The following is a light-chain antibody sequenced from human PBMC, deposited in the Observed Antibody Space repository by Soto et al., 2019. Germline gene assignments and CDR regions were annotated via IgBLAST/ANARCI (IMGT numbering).Light chain of an antibody. CDR3: LSYTSANTRV. CDR1: SSDVGGYKF. V-gene: IGLV2-14*01. J-gene: IGLJ3*02. CDR2: EVN. Sequence: QSALTQPASVSGSPGQSITISCTGTSSDVGGYKFVSWYQHHPGKAPKLMIYEVNNRPSGVFDRFSGSKSGNTASLTISGLQPEDEADYYCLSYTSANTRVFGGGTQLTVL.